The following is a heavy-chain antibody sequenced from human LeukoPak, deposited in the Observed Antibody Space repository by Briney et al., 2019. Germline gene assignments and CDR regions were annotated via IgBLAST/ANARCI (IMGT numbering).Heavy chain of an antibody. CDR1: GASISRDY. D-gene: IGHD1-1*01. CDR2: VYPTGST. CDR3: ARLGGTNWCNWFDP. Sequence: TSETLSLTCTVSGASISRDYWSWIRQPAGKGLEWIGRVYPTGSTNFSPSLKNRVTMSIDTSKNQFSLNLSSVTAADTAVYYCARLGGTNWCNWFDPWGQGTLVTVSS. V-gene: IGHV4-4*07. J-gene: IGHJ5*02.